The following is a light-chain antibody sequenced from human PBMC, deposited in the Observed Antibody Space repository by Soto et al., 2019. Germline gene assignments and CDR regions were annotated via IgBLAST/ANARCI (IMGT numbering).Light chain of an antibody. CDR3: QHRKNWPAT. CDR2: DTS. CDR1: QSVGSH. V-gene: IGKV3-11*01. J-gene: IGKJ2*01. Sequence: EIVLTQYPATLSLSPGERATLSCRASQSVGSHLAWYQQRPGQAPRLLIYDTSNRATGIPVRFRGSGSGTDFTLTISSLEPEDLEIYYCQHRKNWPATFGQGTKLEIK.